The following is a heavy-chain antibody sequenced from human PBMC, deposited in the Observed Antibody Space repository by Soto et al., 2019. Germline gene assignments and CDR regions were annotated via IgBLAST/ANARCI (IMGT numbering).Heavy chain of an antibody. Sequence: DVQLVESGGGLAQPGGSLRLSCAASGFTFSSYWMHWVRQAPGKGLVGVSRISSDESRTTYADSVKGRFTISRDNAKNTLYLEMNSLRAEDTAVYYCARGHSGTYYRAFDYWGQGTLVTVSS. J-gene: IGHJ4*02. CDR2: ISSDESRT. CDR3: ARGHSGTYYRAFDY. CDR1: GFTFSSYW. D-gene: IGHD1-26*01. V-gene: IGHV3-74*01.